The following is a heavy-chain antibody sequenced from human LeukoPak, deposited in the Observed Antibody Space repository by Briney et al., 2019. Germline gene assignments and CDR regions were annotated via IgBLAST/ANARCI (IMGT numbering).Heavy chain of an antibody. J-gene: IGHJ4*02. Sequence: GGSLRLSCAASGFTFSSYAMSWVRQAPGKGLEWVSAISGSGGSTYYADSVKGRFTISRDNPKNTLYLQMNSPRAEDTAVYYCANLYSSGWYIFDYWGQGTLVTVSP. CDR2: ISGSGGST. CDR3: ANLYSSGWYIFDY. D-gene: IGHD6-19*01. V-gene: IGHV3-23*01. CDR1: GFTFSSYA.